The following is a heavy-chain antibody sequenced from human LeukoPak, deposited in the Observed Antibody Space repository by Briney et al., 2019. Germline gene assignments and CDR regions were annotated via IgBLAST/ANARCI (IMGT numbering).Heavy chain of an antibody. CDR1: GYTFTGYY. D-gene: IGHD2/OR15-2a*01. V-gene: IGHV1-2*02. J-gene: IGHJ5*02. CDR2: INPNSGGT. Sequence: EASVKVSCKASGYTFTGYYIHWVRQAPGQGLEWVGWINPNSGGTNYAQKFQGRVTMTRDKSISTAYMELSRLRSDDTAIYYCASAFPFTVFPSPTWGQGTLVTASS. CDR3: ASAFPFTVFPSPT.